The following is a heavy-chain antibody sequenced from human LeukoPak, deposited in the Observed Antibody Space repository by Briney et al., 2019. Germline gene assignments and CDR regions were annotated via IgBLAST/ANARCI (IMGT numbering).Heavy chain of an antibody. CDR1: GGSFSGYY. J-gene: IGHJ4*02. CDR2: INHSGST. CDR3: ARRRPTLPAAHPYYFDY. D-gene: IGHD2-2*01. Sequence: SETLSLTCAVYGGSFSGYYWSWIRHPPGKGLEWIGEINHSGSTNYNPSLKSRVTISVDTSKNQFSLKLSSVTAADTAVYYCARRRPTLPAAHPYYFDYWGQGTLVTVSS. V-gene: IGHV4-34*01.